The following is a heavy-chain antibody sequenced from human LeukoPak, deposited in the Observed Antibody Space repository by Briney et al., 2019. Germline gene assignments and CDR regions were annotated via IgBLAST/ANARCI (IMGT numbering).Heavy chain of an antibody. CDR2: ISTYNGNT. CDR3: ASFSPTTVTFDY. Sequence: ASVKVSCKASGYTFISYYMHWVRQAPGQGLEWMGWISTYNGNTNYAQKLQGRVTMTTDTSTSTAYMELRSLRSDDTAVYHCASFSPTTVTFDYWGQGTLVTVSS. D-gene: IGHD1-1*01. CDR1: GYTFISYY. J-gene: IGHJ4*02. V-gene: IGHV1-18*04.